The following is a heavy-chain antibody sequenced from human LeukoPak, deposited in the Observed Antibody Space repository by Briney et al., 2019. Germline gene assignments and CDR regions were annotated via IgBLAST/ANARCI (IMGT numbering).Heavy chain of an antibody. J-gene: IGHJ4*02. CDR1: GFTFSSYW. V-gene: IGHV3-7*04. CDR2: IKQDGSEK. CDR3: VRDGSGTAAAGSVRSDY. D-gene: IGHD6-13*01. Sequence: PGGSLRLSCAASGFTFSSYWMSWVRQAPGKGLEWVANIKQDGSEKYYVDSVKGRFTISRDNDKNSLYLQMNSLRAEDTAVYYCVRDGSGTAAAGSVRSDYWGQGTLVTVSS.